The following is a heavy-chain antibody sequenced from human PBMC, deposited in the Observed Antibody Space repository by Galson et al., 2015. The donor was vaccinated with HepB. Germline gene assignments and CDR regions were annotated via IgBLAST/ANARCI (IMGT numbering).Heavy chain of an antibody. CDR1: GFTFSSYS. Sequence: SLRLSCAASGFTFSSYSMNWVRQAPGKGLEWVSYISSSSSTIYYADSVKGRFTISRDNAKNSLYLQMNSLRAEDTAVYYCARVLRQQLPNYYYYYYMDVWGKGTTVTVSS. CDR3: ARVLRQQLPNYYYYYYMDV. J-gene: IGHJ6*03. V-gene: IGHV3-48*01. CDR2: ISSSSSTI. D-gene: IGHD6-13*01.